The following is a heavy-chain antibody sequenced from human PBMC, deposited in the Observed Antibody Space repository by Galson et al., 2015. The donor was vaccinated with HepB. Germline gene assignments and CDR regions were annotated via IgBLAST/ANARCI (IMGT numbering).Heavy chain of an antibody. V-gene: IGHV1-46*01. D-gene: IGHD2-2*03. J-gene: IGHJ5*02. CDR3: AREALDIVVVPAATGWFDP. Sequence: SVKVSCKASGYTFTSYYMHWVRQAPGQGLEWMGIINPSGGSTSYAQKFQGRVTMTRDTSTSTVYMELSSLRSEDTAVYYGAREALDIVVVPAATGWFDPWGQGTLVTVSS. CDR1: GYTFTSYY. CDR2: INPSGGST.